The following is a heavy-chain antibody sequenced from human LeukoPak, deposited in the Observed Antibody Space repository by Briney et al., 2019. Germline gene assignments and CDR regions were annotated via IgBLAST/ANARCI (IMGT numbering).Heavy chain of an antibody. Sequence: GGSLRLSCAASGFTFSSYGMHWVRQAPGKGLEWVAFIRYDGSNKYYADSVNGRFTISRDNSKNTLYLQMNSLRAEDTAVYYCAKKLGTMVRGVIITMDYWGQGTLVTVSS. CDR3: AKKLGTMVRGVIITMDY. D-gene: IGHD3-10*01. CDR1: GFTFSSYG. V-gene: IGHV3-30*02. J-gene: IGHJ4*02. CDR2: IRYDGSNK.